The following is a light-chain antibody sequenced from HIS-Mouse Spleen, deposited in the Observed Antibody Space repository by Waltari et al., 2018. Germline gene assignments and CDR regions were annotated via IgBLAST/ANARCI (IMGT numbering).Light chain of an antibody. Sequence: DIQMTQSPSTLSASVGDSVTITCRASQSISSWLAWYQQKPGKPPKLLIYKASSLESGVPSRFSGSGSGTEFTLTISSLQPDDFATYYCQQYNSYSMYTFGQGTKLEIK. CDR2: KAS. CDR3: QQYNSYSMYT. J-gene: IGKJ2*01. V-gene: IGKV1-5*03. CDR1: QSISSW.